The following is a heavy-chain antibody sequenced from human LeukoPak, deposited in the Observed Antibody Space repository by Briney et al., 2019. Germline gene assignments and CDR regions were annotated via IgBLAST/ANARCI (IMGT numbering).Heavy chain of an antibody. Sequence: GASVKVSCKSSGYTFTSYGISWVRQAPGQGLEWMGWISAYNGNTTYAQKLQGRVTMTTDTTTSTAYMELRSLRSDDTAVYYCARAGDYYDSWKDAFDIWGQGKMATVSS. V-gene: IGHV1-18*01. CDR1: GYTFTSYG. J-gene: IGHJ3*02. CDR3: ARAGDYYDSWKDAFDI. CDR2: ISAYNGNT. D-gene: IGHD3-22*01.